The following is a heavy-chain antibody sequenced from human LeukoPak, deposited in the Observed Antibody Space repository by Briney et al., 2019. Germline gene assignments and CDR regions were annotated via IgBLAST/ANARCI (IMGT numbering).Heavy chain of an antibody. CDR3: ARGPTISGTGYFDY. J-gene: IGHJ4*03. CDR2: IDHRGVT. V-gene: IGHV4-34*01. CDR1: GESFNRYY. D-gene: IGHD1-7*01. Sequence: PSETLSLTCAVYGESFNRYYWSWIRQSPGKGLEWIAEIDHRGVTNYNPSVKGRVIISIDTSKNQFSLKVKSVTATDTAVYYCARGPTISGTGYFDYWGQGTLVTVSS.